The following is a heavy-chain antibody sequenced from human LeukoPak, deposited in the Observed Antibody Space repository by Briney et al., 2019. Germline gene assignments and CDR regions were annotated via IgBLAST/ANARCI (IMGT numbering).Heavy chain of an antibody. V-gene: IGHV3-11*06. D-gene: IGHD6-19*01. CDR1: GFTFSDYY. CDR2: ISSSSYT. J-gene: IGHJ3*02. CDR3: ARAGRMRIAVAGACAFDI. Sequence: PGGSLRLSCAASGFTFSDYYMSWIRQAPGKGLEWVSYISSSSYTNYADSVKGRFTISRDNAKNSLYLQMNSLRAEDTAVYYCARAGRMRIAVAGACAFDIWGQGTMVTVSS.